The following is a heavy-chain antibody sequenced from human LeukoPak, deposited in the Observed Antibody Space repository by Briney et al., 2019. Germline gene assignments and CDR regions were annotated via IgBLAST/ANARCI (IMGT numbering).Heavy chain of an antibody. Sequence: GGSLRLSCAASGFTFSSYNMNWVRQAPGKGLEWVSSISSISSYIYYADSVKGRFTISRDNAKNSLNLQMNSLRAEETAVYCCARDKAPYGDDPFDYWGQGTLVTVSS. CDR3: ARDKAPYGDDPFDY. CDR1: GFTFSSYN. J-gene: IGHJ4*02. D-gene: IGHD4-17*01. V-gene: IGHV3-21*01. CDR2: ISSISSYI.